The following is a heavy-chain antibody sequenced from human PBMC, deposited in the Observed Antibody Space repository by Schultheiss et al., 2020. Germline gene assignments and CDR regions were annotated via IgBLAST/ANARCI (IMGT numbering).Heavy chain of an antibody. CDR1: GYTFTSYD. CDR2: MNPNSGNT. D-gene: IGHD1-1*01. V-gene: IGHV1-8*01. CDR3: ASSGWNDVRLYDY. Sequence: GESLKISCKASGYTFTSYDINWVRQATGQGLEWMGWMNPNSGNTGYAQKFQGRVTMTRDTSISTAYMELSRLRSDDTAVYYCASSGWNDVRLYDYWGQGTLVTVSS. J-gene: IGHJ4*02.